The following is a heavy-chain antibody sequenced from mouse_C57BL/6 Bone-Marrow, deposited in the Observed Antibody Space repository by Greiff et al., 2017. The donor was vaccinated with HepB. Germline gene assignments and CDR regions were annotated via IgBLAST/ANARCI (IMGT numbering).Heavy chain of an antibody. Sequence: DVHLVESEGGLVQPGSSMKLSCTASGFTFSDYYMAWVRQVPEKGLEWVANINYDGSSTYYLDSLKSRFIISRDNAKNILYLQMSSLKSEDTATYYCARDEVNDYDSWFAYWGQGTLVTVSA. D-gene: IGHD2-4*01. J-gene: IGHJ3*01. V-gene: IGHV5-16*01. CDR3: ARDEVNDYDSWFAY. CDR2: INYDGSST. CDR1: GFTFSDYY.